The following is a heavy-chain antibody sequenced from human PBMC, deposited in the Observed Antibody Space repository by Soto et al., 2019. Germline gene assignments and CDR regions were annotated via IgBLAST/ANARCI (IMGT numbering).Heavy chain of an antibody. CDR1: GFTFSSYA. J-gene: IGHJ4*02. CDR3: ARGPRDGYISHFVCFSGYFDY. V-gene: IGHV3-30-3*01. Sequence: GGSLRLSCAASGFTFSSYAMHWVRQAPGKGLEWVAVISYDGSNKYYADSVKGRFTISRDNSKNTLYLQMNSLRAQDTAVYYFARGPRDGYISHFVCFSGYFDYWGQGTPVTVSS. D-gene: IGHD5-12*01. CDR2: ISYDGSNK.